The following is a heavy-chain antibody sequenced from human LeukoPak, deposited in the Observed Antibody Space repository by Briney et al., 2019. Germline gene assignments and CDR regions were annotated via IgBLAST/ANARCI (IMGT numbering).Heavy chain of an antibody. CDR2: MNPNSGNT. CDR1: GYTFTSYD. D-gene: IGHD5-18*01. Sequence: ASVKVSCKASGYTFTSYDINWVRQATGQGLEWMGWMNPNSGNTGYAQKFRGRVTMTRNTSISTAYMELSSLRSEDTAVYYCARDPTGYSYGTEYNWFDPWGQGTLVTVSS. CDR3: ARDPTGYSYGTEYNWFDP. J-gene: IGHJ5*02. V-gene: IGHV1-8*01.